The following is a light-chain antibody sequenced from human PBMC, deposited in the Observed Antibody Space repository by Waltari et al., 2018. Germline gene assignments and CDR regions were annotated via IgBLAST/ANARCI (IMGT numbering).Light chain of an antibody. V-gene: IGKV3-15*01. Sequence: EIVMTQSPATLSVSPGERAPLFCRASQSISNNVAWYQQKPGQAPRLVLYGASTRATGIPARFSGSGSGTEFTLTISSLQSEDFAVYYCQQYKNWPYTLGQGTKLEIK. J-gene: IGKJ2*01. CDR1: QSISNN. CDR3: QQYKNWPYT. CDR2: GAS.